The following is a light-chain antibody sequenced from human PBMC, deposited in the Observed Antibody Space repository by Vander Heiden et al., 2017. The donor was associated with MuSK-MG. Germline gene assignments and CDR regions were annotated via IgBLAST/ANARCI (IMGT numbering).Light chain of an antibody. J-gene: IGLJ2*01. CDR2: MDD. V-gene: IGLV3-25*03. Sequence: YELTQPPSVSVSPGQTARISCSGETLPKQYAYWFQQKPGQAPVLVMYMDDQRPTGIPERFSGSGSGTTVTLTIAGVQAGDAADYYCQSADSSRTYIVFGGGTRLT. CDR1: TLPKQY. CDR3: QSADSSRTYIV.